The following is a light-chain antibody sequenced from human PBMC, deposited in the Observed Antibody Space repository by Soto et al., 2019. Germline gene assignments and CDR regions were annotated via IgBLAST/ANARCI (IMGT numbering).Light chain of an antibody. V-gene: IGKV1-12*01. Sequence: DIQMTQSPSSVSASVGDRVTITCRASQGITSWLAWYQQKPGKAPKLLIYRASNLQSGVPSRLSGSGSGTDFTLTISGLQPADFATYYCQQTTTFPLTFGGGTKFAIK. J-gene: IGKJ4*01. CDR2: RAS. CDR1: QGITSW. CDR3: QQTTTFPLT.